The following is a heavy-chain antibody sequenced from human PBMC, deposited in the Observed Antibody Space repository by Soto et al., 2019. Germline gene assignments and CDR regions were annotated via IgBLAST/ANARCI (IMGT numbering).Heavy chain of an antibody. J-gene: IGHJ4*02. CDR1: GFTFSSYA. V-gene: IGHV3-30-3*01. Sequence: PGGSLRLSCAASGFTFSSYAMHWVRQAPGKGLEWVAVISYDGSNKYYADSVKGRFTISRDNSKNTLYLQMNSLRAEDTAVYYCARSTVVPAAIRREIDYWGQGTLVTVSS. CDR2: ISYDGSNK. CDR3: ARSTVVPAAIRREIDY. D-gene: IGHD2-2*02.